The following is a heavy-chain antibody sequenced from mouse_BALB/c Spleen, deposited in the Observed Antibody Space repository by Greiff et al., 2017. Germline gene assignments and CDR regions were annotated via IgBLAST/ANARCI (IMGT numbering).Heavy chain of an antibody. CDR3: ASAYYGNYGWFAY. CDR2: ISYDGSN. Sequence: EVKLQESGPGLVKPSQSLSLTCSVTGYSITSGYYWNWIRQFPGNKLEWMGYISYDGSNNYNPSLKNRISITRDTSKNQFFLKLNSVTTEDTATYYCASAYYGNYGWFAYWGQGTLVTVSA. CDR1: GYSITSGYY. V-gene: IGHV3-6*02. J-gene: IGHJ3*01. D-gene: IGHD2-10*01.